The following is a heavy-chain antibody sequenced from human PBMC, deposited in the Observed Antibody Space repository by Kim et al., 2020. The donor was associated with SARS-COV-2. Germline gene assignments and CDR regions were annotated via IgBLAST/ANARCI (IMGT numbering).Heavy chain of an antibody. V-gene: IGHV3-15*01. J-gene: IGHJ3*02. CDR3: TTDRGWGYAFDI. CDR2: IKSKTDGGTT. D-gene: IGHD3-10*01. Sequence: GGSLRLSCAASGFTFSNAWMSWVRQAPGKGLEWVGRIKSKTDGGTTDYAAPVKGRFTISRDDSKNTLYLQMNSLKTEDTAVYYCTTDRGWGYAFDIWGQGTMVTVSS. CDR1: GFTFSNAW.